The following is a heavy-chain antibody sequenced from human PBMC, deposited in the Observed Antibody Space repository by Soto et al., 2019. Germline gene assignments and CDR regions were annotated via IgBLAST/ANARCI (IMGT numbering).Heavy chain of an antibody. D-gene: IGHD3-10*01. CDR3: ARERGVLSEAFDI. CDR2: TYYRSKWYN. Sequence: SQTLSLACGISGDSVSSNSSACNFLRQSPSRGLEWLGRTYYRSKWYNDYVVSVKSRITINPDTSKNQFSLQLNSVTPEDTAVYYCARERGVLSEAFDIWGQGTVVTVSS. J-gene: IGHJ3*02. V-gene: IGHV6-1*01. CDR1: GDSVSSNSSA.